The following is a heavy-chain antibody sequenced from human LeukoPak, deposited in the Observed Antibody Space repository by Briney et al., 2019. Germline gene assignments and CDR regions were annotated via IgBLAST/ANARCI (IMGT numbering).Heavy chain of an antibody. CDR3: AKDTRLGEFDY. D-gene: IGHD2-21*01. CDR1: GFTFDDYT. J-gene: IGHJ4*02. V-gene: IGHV3-43*01. CDR2: ISWDGGST. Sequence: GGSLRLSCAASGFTFDDYTMHWVRQAPGKGLEWVSLISWDGGSTYYADSVKGRFTISRDNRKNSLYLQMNSLRTEDTALYYCAKDTRLGEFDYWGQGTLVTVSS.